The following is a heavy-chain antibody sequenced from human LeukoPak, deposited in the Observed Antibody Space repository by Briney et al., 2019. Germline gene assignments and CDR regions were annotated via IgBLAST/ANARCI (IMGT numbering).Heavy chain of an antibody. J-gene: IGHJ4*02. Sequence: GGSLRLSCAASGFTVSSNYMSWFRQAPGKGLEWVSVIYSGGSTYYADSVKGRFTISRDNSKNTLYLQMNSLRAEDTAVYYCARALHFIAAAGTPQRDYWGQGTLVTVSS. D-gene: IGHD6-13*01. CDR3: ARALHFIAAAGTPQRDY. V-gene: IGHV3-66*01. CDR1: GFTVSSNY. CDR2: IYSGGST.